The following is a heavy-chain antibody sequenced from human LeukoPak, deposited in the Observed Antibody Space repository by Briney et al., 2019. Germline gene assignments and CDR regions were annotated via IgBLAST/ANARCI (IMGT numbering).Heavy chain of an antibody. CDR2: IIPIFGTA. Sequence: EASVKVSCKASGGTFSSYAISRVRQAPGQGLEWMGGIIPIFGTANYAQKFQGRVTITTDESTSTAYMELSSLRSEDTAVYYCARSDPQYHWFDPWGQGTLVTVSS. D-gene: IGHD2-2*01. CDR1: GGTFSSYA. CDR3: ARSDPQYHWFDP. J-gene: IGHJ5*02. V-gene: IGHV1-69*05.